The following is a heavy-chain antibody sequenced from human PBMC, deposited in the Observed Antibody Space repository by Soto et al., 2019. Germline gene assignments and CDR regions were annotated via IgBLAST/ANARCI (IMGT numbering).Heavy chain of an antibody. CDR3: ARMGSFYYYMDV. CDR2: MNPNSGNT. V-gene: IGHV1-8*01. CDR1: GYTFTSYD. Sequence: GASVTVSCTASGYTFTSYDINWVRQATGQGLEWMGWMNPNSGNTGYAQKFQGRVTMTRNTSISTAYMELSSLRSEDTAVYYCARMGSFYYYMDVWGKGTTVTVSS. D-gene: IGHD1-26*01. J-gene: IGHJ6*03.